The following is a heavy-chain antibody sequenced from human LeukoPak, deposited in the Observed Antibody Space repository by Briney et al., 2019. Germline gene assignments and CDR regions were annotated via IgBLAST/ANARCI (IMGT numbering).Heavy chain of an antibody. Sequence: GGSLRLSCAVSGSTFSSYSMTWVRQAPGKGLEWVSYISSSSGTIYYADSVKGRFTISRDNAKNSLYLQMNSLRAEDTAVYYCARDHGDFVQHDWGQGTLVTVSS. V-gene: IGHV3-48*01. CDR2: ISSSSGTI. CDR3: ARDHGDFVQHD. J-gene: IGHJ4*02. D-gene: IGHD4-17*01. CDR1: GSTFSSYS.